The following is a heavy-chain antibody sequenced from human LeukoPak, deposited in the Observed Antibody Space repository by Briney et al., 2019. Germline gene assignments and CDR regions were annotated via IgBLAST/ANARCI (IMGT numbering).Heavy chain of an antibody. D-gene: IGHD1-14*01. Sequence: AGGSLRLSCAASGFTFSTYWMHWVRQAPGKGLVWVSRINPDESSTSYADSVKGRFAISRDNAKNTLYLQLSSLRDDDTAVYYCARGGPEPVDYWGQGTLVTVSS. CDR3: ARGGPEPVDY. J-gene: IGHJ4*02. CDR1: GFTFSTYW. V-gene: IGHV3-74*01. CDR2: INPDESST.